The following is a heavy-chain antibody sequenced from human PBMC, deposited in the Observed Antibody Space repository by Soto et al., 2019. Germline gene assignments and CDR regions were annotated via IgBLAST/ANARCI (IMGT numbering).Heavy chain of an antibody. CDR2: IYNRGST. V-gene: IGHV4-30-4*01. D-gene: IGHD1-26*01. CDR1: GGSISSGDYC. J-gene: IGHJ4*02. CDR3: ASGPSGDKVDY. Sequence: QVQLQESGPGLVEPSQTLSLTCTVSGGSISSGDYCWSWIRQTPGKGLEWIGHIYNRGSTYSNPSLKSRVTRSVDTSKHQFSLKLSSVTAADTAVYYSASGPSGDKVDYWGQGTLVTVSS.